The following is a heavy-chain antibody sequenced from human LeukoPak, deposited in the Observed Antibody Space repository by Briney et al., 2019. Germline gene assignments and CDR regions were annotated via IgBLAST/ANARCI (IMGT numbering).Heavy chain of an antibody. CDR1: GGSISSHY. Sequence: SETLSLTCTVSGGSISSHYWSWLRQPPGKGLEWIGYIYYSGSTNYNPSLKSRVTISVDTSKNQFSLKLTSVTAADTAVYYCARYGSGSTWFDPWGQGTLVTVSS. CDR3: ARYGSGSTWFDP. J-gene: IGHJ5*02. D-gene: IGHD3-10*01. CDR2: IYYSGST. V-gene: IGHV4-59*08.